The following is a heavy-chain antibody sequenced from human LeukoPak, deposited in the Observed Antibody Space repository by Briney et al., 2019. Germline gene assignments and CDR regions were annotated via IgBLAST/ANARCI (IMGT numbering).Heavy chain of an antibody. V-gene: IGHV4-39*07. J-gene: IGHJ3*02. Sequence: SETLSLTCTVSGGSISSSSYYWGWIRQPPGKGLEWIGSIYYSGSTYYNPSLKSRVTISVDTSKNQFSMKLSSVTAADTAVYYCARAQYYDFWSGYFKGVDSRSWVFFDAFDIWGQGTMVTVSS. CDR3: ARAQYYDFWSGYFKGVDSRSWVFFDAFDI. D-gene: IGHD3-3*01. CDR2: IYYSGST. CDR1: GGSISSSSYY.